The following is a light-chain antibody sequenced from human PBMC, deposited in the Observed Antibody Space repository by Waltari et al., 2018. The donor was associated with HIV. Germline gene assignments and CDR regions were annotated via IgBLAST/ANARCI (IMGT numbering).Light chain of an antibody. CDR1: SSNIGSSY. Sequence: QSVLTQPPSASGTPGQRVTISCSGSSSNIGSSYIYWYQQLPGTAPTLLVYGNNQRPSGVPDRFSGSKSGTSASLAISGLRSEDEADYYCAAWDDSLSGRVFGGGTKLTVL. J-gene: IGLJ3*02. CDR3: AAWDDSLSGRV. CDR2: GNN. V-gene: IGLV1-47*01.